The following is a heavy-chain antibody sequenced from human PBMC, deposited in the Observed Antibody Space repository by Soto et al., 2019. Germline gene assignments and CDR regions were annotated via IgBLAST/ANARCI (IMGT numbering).Heavy chain of an antibody. CDR2: ISTGDSPI. CDR3: ATVCRYCSTSNSLY. V-gene: IGHV3-48*01. CDR1: GFTFSSYA. J-gene: IGHJ4*02. D-gene: IGHD2-2*01. Sequence: EVQLVESGGGLVQPGGSLRLSCAASGFTFSSYAMNWVRQAPGKGLEWVSYISTGDSPIYYADSVKGRFTISRDNAKNSLYLQMISLRAEDTAVYYGATVCRYCSTSNSLYWGQGTLVTVSS.